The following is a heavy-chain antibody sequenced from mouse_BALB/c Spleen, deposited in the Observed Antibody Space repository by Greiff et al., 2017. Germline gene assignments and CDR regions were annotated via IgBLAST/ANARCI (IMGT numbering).Heavy chain of an antibody. CDR3: ARWGKEWYFDV. Sequence: QVQLQQSGAELARPGASVKLSCKASGYTFTSYWMQWVKQRPGQGLEWIGAIYPGDGDTRYTQKFKGKATLTADKSSSTAYMQLSSLASEDSAVYYCARWGKEWYFDVWGAGTTVTVSS. V-gene: IGHV1-87*01. D-gene: IGHD2-1*01. CDR1: GYTFTSYW. J-gene: IGHJ1*01. CDR2: IYPGDGDT.